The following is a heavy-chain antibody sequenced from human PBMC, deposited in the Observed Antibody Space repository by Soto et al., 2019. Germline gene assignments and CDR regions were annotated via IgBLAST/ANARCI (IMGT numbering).Heavy chain of an antibody. D-gene: IGHD2-2*01. CDR3: AHRLIVPSTDWGAAAFDF. CDR2: IYWDDDK. Sequence: SGPTLVNPTETLTLTCTFSGFSLSTSGVGVGWIRQPPGEALEWLALIYWDDDKRYGPSLKTRISITKDTSKNQVVLRVTNMDPVDTATYYCAHRLIVPSTDWGAAAFDFWGQGTKVTVSS. V-gene: IGHV2-5*05. CDR1: GFSLSTSGVG. J-gene: IGHJ3*01.